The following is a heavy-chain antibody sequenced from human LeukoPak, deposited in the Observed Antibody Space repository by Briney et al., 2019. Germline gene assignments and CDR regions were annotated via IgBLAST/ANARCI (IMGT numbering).Heavy chain of an antibody. D-gene: IGHD6-6*01. Sequence: APVKVSCKASEYTFTGYYMHWVRQAPGQGLEWMGRINPNSGGTNYAQKFQGRVTMTRDTSISTAYMELSRLRSDDTAVYYCARWSGYSSSVDYWGQGTLVTVSS. CDR3: ARWSGYSSSVDY. V-gene: IGHV1-2*06. CDR1: EYTFTGYY. CDR2: INPNSGGT. J-gene: IGHJ4*02.